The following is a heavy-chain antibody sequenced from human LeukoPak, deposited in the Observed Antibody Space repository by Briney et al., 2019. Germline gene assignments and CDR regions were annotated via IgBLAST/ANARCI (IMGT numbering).Heavy chain of an antibody. D-gene: IGHD6-13*01. J-gene: IGHJ6*02. V-gene: IGHV3-23*01. CDR3: TKGGDFTNSWYFYGMDV. CDR1: GFTFDMYA. Sequence: GGSLRLSCAASGFTFDMYAISWGRQAPGKGLEWVASVSGGVGATYYSDSVRGRFTISRDNSKKTVSPQLNSLRVEDTAVYYCTKGGDFTNSWYFYGMDVWGQGTTVIVSS. CDR2: VSGGVGAT.